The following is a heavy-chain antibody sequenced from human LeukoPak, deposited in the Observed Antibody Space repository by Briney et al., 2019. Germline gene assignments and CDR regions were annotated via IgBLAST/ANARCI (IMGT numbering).Heavy chain of an antibody. CDR3: AKGYCGGDCPFDY. J-gene: IGHJ4*02. CDR1: GFTFSSSA. Sequence: GGSLRLSCAASGFTFSSSAMHWVRQAPGKGLEWVALISYDGRNNYYADSVKGRFTISRDNSKNTLYLLMNSLRAEDTAVYYCAKGYCGGDCPFDYWGQGTLVTVSS. V-gene: IGHV3-30*18. CDR2: ISYDGRNN. D-gene: IGHD2-21*01.